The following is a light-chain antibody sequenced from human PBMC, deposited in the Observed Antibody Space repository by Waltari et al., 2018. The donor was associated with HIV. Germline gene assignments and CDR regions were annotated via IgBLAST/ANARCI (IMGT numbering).Light chain of an antibody. CDR2: EAA. J-gene: IGLJ2*01. Sequence: QSALTQPASVSGSPGQSIAISCTGTSSDVGAYNFVSWYQQHPDKAPKLLIYEAAHRPPGVSDRFSGSKSGNTASLTISGLQAEDEADYYCASYTTTTTPHMVFGGGTRLSVL. V-gene: IGLV2-14*01. CDR1: SSDVGAYNF. CDR3: ASYTTTTTPHMV.